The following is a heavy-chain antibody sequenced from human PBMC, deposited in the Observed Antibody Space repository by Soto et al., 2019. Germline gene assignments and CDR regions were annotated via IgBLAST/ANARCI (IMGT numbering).Heavy chain of an antibody. V-gene: IGHV4-59*08. Sequence: QVQLQESGPGLVKPSETLSLTCTVSGGSIMSYYWSWIRQPPGKGLEWIGYIYYSGSTNYNPSLKSRVTISVDTTKNQFSLKLSSVTAADTAVYYCARHWGFWAEFWGQGTLVTVSS. CDR3: ARHWGFWAEF. D-gene: IGHD3-16*01. J-gene: IGHJ4*02. CDR1: GGSIMSYY. CDR2: IYYSGST.